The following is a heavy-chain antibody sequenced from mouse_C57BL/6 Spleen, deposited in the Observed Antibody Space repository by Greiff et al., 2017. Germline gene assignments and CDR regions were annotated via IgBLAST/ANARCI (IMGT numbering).Heavy chain of an antibody. Sequence: VQLQQPGAELVMPGASVKLSCKASGYTFTSYWMHWVKQRPGQGLEWIGEIDPSDSYTNYNQKFKGKSTLTVDKSSSTAYMQLSSLTSEDSAVYYCARQITTVEASYYFDYWGQGTTLTVSS. V-gene: IGHV1-69*01. J-gene: IGHJ2*01. CDR3: ARQITTVEASYYFDY. CDR2: IDPSDSYT. D-gene: IGHD1-1*01. CDR1: GYTFTSYW.